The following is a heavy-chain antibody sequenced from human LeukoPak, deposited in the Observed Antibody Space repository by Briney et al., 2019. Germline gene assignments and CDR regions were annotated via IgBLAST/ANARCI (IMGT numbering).Heavy chain of an antibody. CDR2: IYGGGST. V-gene: IGHV3-66*01. D-gene: IGHD3-10*02. Sequence: GGSLRLSCAASGFTVSFNYMSWVRQAPGKGLEWLSVIYGGGSTYYADPGKVRFTISRDNSKDTLYLQMNSLRAEDTAVYYCAELGITMIGGVWGKGTTVTISS. CDR3: AELGITMIGGV. J-gene: IGHJ6*04. CDR1: GFTVSFNY.